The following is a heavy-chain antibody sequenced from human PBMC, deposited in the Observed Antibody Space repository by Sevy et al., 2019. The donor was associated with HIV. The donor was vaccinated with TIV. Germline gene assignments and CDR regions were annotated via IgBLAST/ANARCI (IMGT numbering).Heavy chain of an antibody. CDR3: AKVLNPALESMMEVTVRSLKGFDV. Sequence: GGSLRLSCAASGFSFSSYSMNWVRQAPGKGLEWASSISSSSSYIYYTDSVKGRFTISRDNAKNTLYLQMNSLRADDTAVYYCAKVLNPALESMMEVTVRSLKGFDVWVQGTMVTVSS. J-gene: IGHJ3*01. V-gene: IGHV3-21*04. CDR1: GFSFSSYS. CDR2: ISSSSSYI. D-gene: IGHD3-22*01.